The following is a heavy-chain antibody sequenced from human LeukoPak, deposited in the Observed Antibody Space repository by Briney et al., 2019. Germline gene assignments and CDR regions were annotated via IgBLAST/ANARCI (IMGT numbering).Heavy chain of an antibody. J-gene: IGHJ4*02. D-gene: IGHD2-2*01. CDR3: AKDSGDCSSTSCYSYFDY. V-gene: IGHV3-30*18. CDR2: ISHDGSDS. CDR1: GFTYSRFE. Sequence: GGSLRLSCAVSGFTYSRFEMHWVRQAPGKGLEWVAAISHDGSDSYSADSVKGRFTISRDNSKNTMHLRMNRLGAEDTAVYYCAKDSGDCSSTSCYSYFDYWGQGTLVTVSS.